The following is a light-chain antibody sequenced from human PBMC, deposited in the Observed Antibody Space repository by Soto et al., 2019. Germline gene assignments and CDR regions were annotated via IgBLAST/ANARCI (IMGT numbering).Light chain of an antibody. J-gene: IGKJ2*01. Sequence: EIVMTQSPATLSVSPGARATLSCRATQSVSTNLAWYQQKPGQAPRLLMYGPSTRATGIPARFSGSGSGTEFPLTISSLQSEDFAVYYCQQYHNWPPYTFGQGTKLEIK. CDR3: QQYHNWPPYT. V-gene: IGKV3-15*01. CDR2: GPS. CDR1: QSVSTN.